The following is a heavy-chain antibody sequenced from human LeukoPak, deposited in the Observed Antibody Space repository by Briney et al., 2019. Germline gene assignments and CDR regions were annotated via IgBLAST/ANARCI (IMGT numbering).Heavy chain of an antibody. Sequence: PSETLSLTCAVYGGSFRGYYWSWIRQPPGKGLEWIGEMNHSGSTNYNSSLKSRVTISVDTSKNQFSLKLSSVTAADTAVYYCARGFGPISFWGQGTLVTVSS. D-gene: IGHD3-3*02. CDR2: MNHSGST. J-gene: IGHJ4*02. CDR3: ARGFGPISF. CDR1: GGSFRGYY. V-gene: IGHV4-34*01.